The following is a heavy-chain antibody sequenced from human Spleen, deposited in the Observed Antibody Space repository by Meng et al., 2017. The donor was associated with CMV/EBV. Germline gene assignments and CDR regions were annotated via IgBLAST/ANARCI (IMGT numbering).Heavy chain of an antibody. Sequence: FTFSSYSMNGVRQAPGKGLEWVSSISSSSSYIYYADSVKGRFTISRDNAKNSLYLQMNSLRAEDTAVYYCARLGLGYCSSTSCYQNYWGQGTLVTVSS. CDR1: FTFSSYS. D-gene: IGHD2-2*01. CDR2: ISSSSSYI. CDR3: ARLGLGYCSSTSCYQNY. V-gene: IGHV3-21*01. J-gene: IGHJ4*02.